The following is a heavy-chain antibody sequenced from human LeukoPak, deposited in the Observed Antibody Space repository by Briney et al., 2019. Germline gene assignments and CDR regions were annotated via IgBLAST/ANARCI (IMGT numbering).Heavy chain of an antibody. CDR1: DGSVSIYY. CDR2: IYYSGST. J-gene: IGHJ3*02. Sequence: SETLSLTCTVSDGSVSIYYWSWIRQPPGKGLEWIGYIYYSGSTKYNPSLKSRVTISVDTSKNQFSLKLSSVAAADTAGYYGARHWVSADSSGEKYAFDIWGQGTMVTVSS. CDR3: ARHWVSADSSGEKYAFDI. D-gene: IGHD3-22*01. V-gene: IGHV4-59*08.